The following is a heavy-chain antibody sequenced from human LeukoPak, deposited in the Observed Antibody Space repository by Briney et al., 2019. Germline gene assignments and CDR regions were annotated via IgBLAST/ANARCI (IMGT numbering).Heavy chain of an antibody. CDR2: ISYDGSNK. CDR3: AKDFGYYDILTGQRGYGMDV. Sequence: QPGGSLRLSCAASGFTFSSYGTHWVRQAPGKGLEWVAVISYDGSNKYYADSVKGRFTISRDNSKNTLYLQMNSLRAEDTAVYYCAKDFGYYDILTGQRGYGMDVWGQGTTVTVSS. J-gene: IGHJ6*02. D-gene: IGHD3-9*01. V-gene: IGHV3-30*18. CDR1: GFTFSSYG.